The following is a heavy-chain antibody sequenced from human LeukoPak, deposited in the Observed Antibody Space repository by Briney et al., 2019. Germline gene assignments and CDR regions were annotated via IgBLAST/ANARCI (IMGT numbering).Heavy chain of an antibody. CDR3: AKVAARRHYYYYMDV. D-gene: IGHD6-6*01. V-gene: IGHV3-9*03. CDR1: GFTFSAYW. Sequence: GGSLRLSCAVSGFTFSAYWMQWVRQAPGKGLEWVLGISWNSGSIGYADSVKGRFTISRDNAKNSLYLQMNGLRAEDMALYYCAKVAARRHYYYYMDVWGKGSTVTVSS. CDR2: ISWNSGSI. J-gene: IGHJ6*03.